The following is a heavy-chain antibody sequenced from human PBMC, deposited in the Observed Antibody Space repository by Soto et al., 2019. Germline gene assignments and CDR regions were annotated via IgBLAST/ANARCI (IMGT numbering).Heavy chain of an antibody. CDR3: AVSWHESTFDY. J-gene: IGHJ4*02. V-gene: IGHV1-2*04. CDR2: INPNSGGT. CDR1: GYTFTGYY. D-gene: IGHD6-13*01. Sequence: ASVKVSCKASGYTFTGYYMHWVRQAPGQGLEWMGWINPNSGGTNYAQKFQGWVTMTRDTSISTAYMELSRLKSDDTAVYYCAVSWHESTFDYWGQGTLVTVSS.